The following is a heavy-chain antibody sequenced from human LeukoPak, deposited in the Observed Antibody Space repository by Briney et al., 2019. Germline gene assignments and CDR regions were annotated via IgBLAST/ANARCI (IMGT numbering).Heavy chain of an antibody. CDR3: ARGGGGSYHLYYFDY. CDR2: INHSGST. CDR1: GGSFSGYY. J-gene: IGHJ4*02. Sequence: SETLSLTCAVYGGSFSGYYWSWIRQPPGKGPEWIGEINHSGSTNYNPSLKSRVTISVDTSKNQFSLKLSSVTAADTAVYYCARGGGGSYHLYYFDYWGQGTLVTVSS. D-gene: IGHD1-26*01. V-gene: IGHV4-34*01.